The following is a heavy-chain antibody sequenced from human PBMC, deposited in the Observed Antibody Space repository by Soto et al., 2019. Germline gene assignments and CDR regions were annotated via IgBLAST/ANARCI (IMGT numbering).Heavy chain of an antibody. CDR3: ARDPSVVVVTATTYYYYGMDV. Sequence: EVQLVESGGGLVQPGGSLRLSCAASGFTFSSYWMSWVRQAPGKGLEWVANIKQDGSEKYYVDSVKGRFTITRDNASNSLELQMNSLRAEDTAVYYCARDPSVVVVTATTYYYYGMDVWGQGTTVTVSS. V-gene: IGHV3-7*01. J-gene: IGHJ6*02. D-gene: IGHD2-21*02. CDR2: IKQDGSEK. CDR1: GFTFSSYW.